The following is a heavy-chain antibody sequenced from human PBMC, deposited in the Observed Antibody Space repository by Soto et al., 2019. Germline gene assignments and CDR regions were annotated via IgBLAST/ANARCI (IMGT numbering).Heavy chain of an antibody. CDR3: AKEVVPAAHLFDY. CDR2: ISGSGGST. V-gene: IGHV3-23*01. CDR1: GFTFSSYA. J-gene: IGHJ4*02. Sequence: GESLKISCAASGFTFSSYAMSWVRQAPGKGLEWVSAISGSGGSTYYADSVKGRFTISRDNSKNTLYLQMNSLRAEDTAVYYCAKEVVPAAHLFDYWGQGTLVTVSS. D-gene: IGHD2-2*01.